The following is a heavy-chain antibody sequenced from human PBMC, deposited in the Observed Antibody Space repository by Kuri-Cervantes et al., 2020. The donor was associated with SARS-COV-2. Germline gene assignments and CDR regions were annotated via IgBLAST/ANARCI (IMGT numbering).Heavy chain of an antibody. CDR3: TTDRGIASRPLFDY. CDR2: LKSRSDGGAR. D-gene: IGHD6-13*01. Sequence: GESLKISCVASGISFNSAWMGWVRQTPGKGLEWVGRLKSRSDGGARDYAEPVKGRLVISRDDATSTMYLQVNSLIIEDTGIYYCTTDRGIASRPLFDYWGQGTLVTVSS. V-gene: IGHV3-15*01. J-gene: IGHJ4*02. CDR1: GISFNSAW.